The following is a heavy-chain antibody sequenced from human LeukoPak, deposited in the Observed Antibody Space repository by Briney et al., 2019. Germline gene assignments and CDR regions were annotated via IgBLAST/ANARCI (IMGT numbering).Heavy chain of an antibody. CDR2: IYTSGST. J-gene: IGHJ4*02. CDR3: ARERSSGWYGYYFDY. V-gene: IGHV4-4*07. CDR1: GGSISSYY. D-gene: IGHD6-19*01. Sequence: PSETLSLTCTVSGGSISSYYWSWIRQPAGKGLEWIGRIYTSGSTNYNPSLKSRVTMSVDTSKNQFSLKLSSVTAADTAVYYCARERSSGWYGYYFDYWGQGTLATVSS.